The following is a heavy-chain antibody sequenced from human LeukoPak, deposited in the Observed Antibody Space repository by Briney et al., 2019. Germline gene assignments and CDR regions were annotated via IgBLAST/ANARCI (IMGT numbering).Heavy chain of an antibody. V-gene: IGHV4-4*02. J-gene: IGHJ3*02. CDR1: GGSISSSNW. CDR3: ASLPFGPNAANAFDI. Sequence: SETLSLTCAVSGGSISSSNWWSWVRQPPGKGLEWIGEIYHSGSTNYNPSLKSRVTISVDKSKNQFSLKLSSVTAADTAVYYCASLPFGPNAANAFDIWGQGTMVTVSS. D-gene: IGHD2-15*01. CDR2: IYHSGST.